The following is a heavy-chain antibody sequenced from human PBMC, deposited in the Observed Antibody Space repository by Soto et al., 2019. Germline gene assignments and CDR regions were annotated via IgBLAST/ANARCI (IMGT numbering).Heavy chain of an antibody. D-gene: IGHD3-3*01. V-gene: IGHV4-34*01. CDR3: ARLAKYYDFWSGYSNYYYGMDV. Sequence: PSETLSLTCAVYGGSFSGYYWSWIRQPPGKGLEWIGEINHSGSTNYNPSLKSRVTISVDTSKNQFSLKLSSVTAADTAVYYCARLAKYYDFWSGYSNYYYGMDVWGQGTTVTVSS. J-gene: IGHJ6*02. CDR2: INHSGST. CDR1: GGSFSGYY.